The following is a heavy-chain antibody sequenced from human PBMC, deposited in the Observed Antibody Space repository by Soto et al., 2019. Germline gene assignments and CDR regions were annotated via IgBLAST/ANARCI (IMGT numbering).Heavy chain of an antibody. J-gene: IGHJ4*02. Sequence: PSETLSLTCAVYGGSFSGYYWSWIRQPPGKGLEWIGEINHSGSTNYNPSLKSRVTISVDTSKNQFSLKLSSVTAADTAVYYCARGPYYYDSSGYPLFRYWGQGTLVTV. CDR2: INHSGST. D-gene: IGHD3-22*01. CDR3: ARGPYYYDSSGYPLFRY. V-gene: IGHV4-34*01. CDR1: GGSFSGYY.